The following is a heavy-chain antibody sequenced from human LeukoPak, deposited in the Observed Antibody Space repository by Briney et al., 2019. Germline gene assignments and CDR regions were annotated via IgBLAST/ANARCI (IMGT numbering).Heavy chain of an antibody. V-gene: IGHV1-8*01. Sequence: ASVKVSCKASGYTFTIYDINWVRQAPGQWLEWVGWMNPNSGGTVYAQKFQGRVTLTRDTSMGTLYMELNSLGSEDTGLYYCARGAIFGVHPRGYGMDVWGQGTTVTVSS. J-gene: IGHJ6*02. CDR1: GYTFTIYD. CDR3: ARGAIFGVHPRGYGMDV. CDR2: MNPNSGGT. D-gene: IGHD3-3*01.